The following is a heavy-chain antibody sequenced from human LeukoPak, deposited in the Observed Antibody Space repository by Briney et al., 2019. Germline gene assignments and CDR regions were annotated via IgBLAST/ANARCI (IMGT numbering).Heavy chain of an antibody. D-gene: IGHD4-17*01. Sequence: GGSLRLSCAASGFTFSSYEMNWVRQAPGKGLEWVSYISGSGSTIYYADSVKGRFTISRDNAKNSLYLQMNSLRAEDTAVYYCASGMTTGINWFDPWGQGTLVTVSS. CDR2: ISGSGSTI. V-gene: IGHV3-48*03. J-gene: IGHJ5*02. CDR1: GFTFSSYE. CDR3: ASGMTTGINWFDP.